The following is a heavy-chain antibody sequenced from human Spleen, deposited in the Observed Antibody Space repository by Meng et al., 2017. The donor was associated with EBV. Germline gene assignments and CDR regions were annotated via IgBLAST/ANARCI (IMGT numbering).Heavy chain of an antibody. J-gene: IGHJ4*02. CDR1: GFSLSTSGVG. CDR3: AHLIAARPFDY. D-gene: IGHD6-6*01. V-gene: IGHV2-5*02. CDR2: IYWDDDS. Sequence: TLHDSCPTLWKPTQTRPLTCPFSGFSLSTSGVGVGWIRQPPGQALEWLALIYWDDDSRYSPSLKSRVTITKDTSKNQVVLTMTNMDPVDTATYFCAHLIAARPFDYWGQGTLVTVSS.